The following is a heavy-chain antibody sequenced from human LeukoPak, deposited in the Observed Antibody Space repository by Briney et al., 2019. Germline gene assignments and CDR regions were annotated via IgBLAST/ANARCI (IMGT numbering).Heavy chain of an antibody. J-gene: IGHJ4*02. CDR2: ISYDGSNK. CDR3: AREGQWELPYFDY. D-gene: IGHD1-26*01. V-gene: IGHV3-30*04. CDR1: GFTFSSYA. Sequence: GGSLRLSCAASGFTFSSYAMHWVCQAPGKGLDWVAVISYDGSNKYYADSVKGRFTISRDNSKNTLYLQMNSLRAEDTAVYYCAREGQWELPYFDYWGQGTLVTVSS.